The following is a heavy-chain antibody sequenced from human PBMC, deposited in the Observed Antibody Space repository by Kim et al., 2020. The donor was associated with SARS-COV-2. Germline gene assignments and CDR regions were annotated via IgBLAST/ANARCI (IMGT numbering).Heavy chain of an antibody. J-gene: IGHJ4*02. Sequence: GGSLRLSCAASGFTFSSYAMSWVRQAPGKGLEWVSAISGSGGSTYYADSVKGRFTISRDNSKNTLYLQMNSLRAEDTAVYYCATNPPPFPLRLGELSTFDYWGQGTLVTVSS. D-gene: IGHD3-16*02. V-gene: IGHV3-23*01. CDR2: ISGSGGST. CDR3: ATNPPPFPLRLGELSTFDY. CDR1: GFTFSSYA.